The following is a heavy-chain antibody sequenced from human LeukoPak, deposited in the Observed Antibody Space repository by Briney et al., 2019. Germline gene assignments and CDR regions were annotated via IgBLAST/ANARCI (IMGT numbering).Heavy chain of an antibody. Sequence: PSETLSLTCTVSGGSISSGSYYWSWIRQPAGKGLEWIGRIYTSGSTNYNPSLESRVTISVDTSKNQFSLKLSSVTAADTAVYYCARGRHGLQPFDYWGQGTLVTVSS. CDR3: ARGRHGLQPFDY. D-gene: IGHD4-17*01. J-gene: IGHJ4*02. V-gene: IGHV4-61*02. CDR1: GGSISSGSYY. CDR2: IYTSGST.